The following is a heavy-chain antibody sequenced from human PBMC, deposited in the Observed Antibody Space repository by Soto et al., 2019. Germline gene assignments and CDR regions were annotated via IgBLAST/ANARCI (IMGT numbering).Heavy chain of an antibody. J-gene: IGHJ6*02. Sequence: LSLTCSVSGGSISSVGHYWTWIRQQPGKGLEWIGYIYYSGSTDYNPSLKSRVTISVDRSKNQFSLNLSSVTAADTAIYYCARMRGGYDSSTRYGLDVWGQGTTVTVSS. V-gene: IGHV4-31*03. D-gene: IGHD5-12*01. CDR2: IYYSGST. CDR3: ARMRGGYDSSTRYGLDV. CDR1: GGSISSVGHY.